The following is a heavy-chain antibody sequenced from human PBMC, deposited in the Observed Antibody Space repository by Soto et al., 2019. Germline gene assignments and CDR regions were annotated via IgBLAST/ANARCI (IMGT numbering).Heavy chain of an antibody. D-gene: IGHD3-3*01. CDR1: GYTLTELS. V-gene: IGHV1-24*01. Sequence: ASVKVSCKVSGYTLTELSMHWVRRAPGKGLEWMGGFDPEDGETIYAQKFQGRVTMTEDTSTDTAYMELSSLRSEDTAVYYCATLSNDFWHAPNNWFGPCGQGTLVTVSS. CDR2: FDPEDGET. J-gene: IGHJ5*02. CDR3: ATLSNDFWHAPNNWFGP.